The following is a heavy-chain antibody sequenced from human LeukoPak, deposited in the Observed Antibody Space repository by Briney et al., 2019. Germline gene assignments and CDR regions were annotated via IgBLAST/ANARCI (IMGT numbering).Heavy chain of an antibody. CDR2: ISVSGGRK. Sequence: PGGSLRLSSAVSAITLCNYGMSWDRPAPGKGREWVAGISVSGGRKNYADSVKGRFTISRENPNNTLYMQMNSLRAEETAVYFCAKRGVVIRVILVGFHKEAYYFDSGGQGALVTVSS. J-gene: IGHJ4*02. CDR3: AKRGVVIRVILVGFHKEAYYFDS. V-gene: IGHV3-23*01. CDR1: AITLCNYG. D-gene: IGHD3-22*01.